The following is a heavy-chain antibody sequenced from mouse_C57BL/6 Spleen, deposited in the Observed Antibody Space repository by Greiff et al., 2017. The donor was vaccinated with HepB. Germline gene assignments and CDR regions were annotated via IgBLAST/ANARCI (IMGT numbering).Heavy chain of an antibody. Sequence: QVQLQQPRAELVRPGTSVKLSCKASGYTFTSYWMHWVKQRPGQGLEWIGVIDPSDSYTNYNQKFKGKATLTVDTSSSTAYMQLSSLTSEDSAVYYCARSRIYYEGENYFDYWGQGTTLTVSS. CDR3: ARSRIYYEGENYFDY. D-gene: IGHD2-4*01. V-gene: IGHV1-59*01. J-gene: IGHJ2*01. CDR1: GYTFTSYW. CDR2: IDPSDSYT.